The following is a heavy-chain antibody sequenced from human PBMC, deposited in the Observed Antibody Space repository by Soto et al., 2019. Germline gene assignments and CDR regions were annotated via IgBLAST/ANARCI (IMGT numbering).Heavy chain of an antibody. CDR2: IDPSGGST. CDR1: GYTFTASY. CDR3: ATDAHSSGTYY. D-gene: IGHD6-19*01. V-gene: IGHV1-46*01. J-gene: IGHJ4*02. Sequence: ASVKVSCKASGYTFTASYMHWVRQAPGQGLEWMGIIDPSGGSTSYSQKFQGRVTMTRDTSTSTVYMELNSLRSEDTAVYYCATDAHSSGTYYWGQGTLVTVSS.